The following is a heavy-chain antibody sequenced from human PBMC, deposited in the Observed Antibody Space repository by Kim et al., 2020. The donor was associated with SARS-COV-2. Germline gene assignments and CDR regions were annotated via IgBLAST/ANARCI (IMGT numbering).Heavy chain of an antibody. CDR3: ARGPRIVVVPAAMPGDV. Sequence: GGSLRLSCAASGFTFSSYWMSWVRQAPGKGLEWVANIKQDGSEKYYVDSVKGRFTISRDNAKNSLYLQMNSLRAEDTAVYYCARGPRIVVVPAAMPGDVWGQGTTVTVSS. D-gene: IGHD2-2*01. CDR2: IKQDGSEK. V-gene: IGHV3-7*01. CDR1: GFTFSSYW. J-gene: IGHJ6*02.